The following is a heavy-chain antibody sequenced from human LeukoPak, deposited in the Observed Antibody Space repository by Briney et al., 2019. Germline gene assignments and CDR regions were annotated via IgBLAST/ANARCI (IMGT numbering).Heavy chain of an antibody. Sequence: ASVKVSCKATGYTFTSYGIGWVRQAPGQGPEWMGWISGYNGNTRYAQKFQGRVTMTTDTSTSTAYMELRSLRSDDTAVYYCATARPNNVLVVVAYDYWGQGTLVTVSS. CDR2: ISGYNGNT. V-gene: IGHV1-18*01. CDR1: GYTFTSYG. CDR3: ATARPNNVLVVVAYDY. J-gene: IGHJ4*02. D-gene: IGHD2-15*01.